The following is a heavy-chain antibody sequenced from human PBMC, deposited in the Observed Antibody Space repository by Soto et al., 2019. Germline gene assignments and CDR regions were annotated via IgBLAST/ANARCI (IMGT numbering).Heavy chain of an antibody. J-gene: IGHJ1*01. V-gene: IGHV3-9*01. D-gene: IGHD6-19*01. CDR2: ITWSGGTR. CDR3: KRGRKGWVQL. CDR1: GFTFDDYA. Sequence: EVQLVESGGGLVQPGRSLRLSCVASGFTFDDYAMHWVRQAPGKGLEWVSGITWSGGTRDYADSVKGRFTISRDNAKNSVYLQMDSLRVEDAALYFCKRGRKGWVQLWGRGILVTVSS.